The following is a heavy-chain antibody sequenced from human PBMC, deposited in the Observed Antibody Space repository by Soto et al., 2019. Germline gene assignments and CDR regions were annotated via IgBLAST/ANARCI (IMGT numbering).Heavy chain of an antibody. D-gene: IGHD6-13*01. CDR3: ARIIVAAGTDY. Sequence: GGALRLSCAASGFTFSSYGMTWVRQAPGKGLEWVSSISYSRGNTYYADSVKGRFTISRDNSKNTLFLQMNSLSVEDTAIYYCARIIVAAGTDYWGQGT. V-gene: IGHV3-23*01. CDR1: GFTFSSYG. J-gene: IGHJ4*02. CDR2: ISYSRGNT.